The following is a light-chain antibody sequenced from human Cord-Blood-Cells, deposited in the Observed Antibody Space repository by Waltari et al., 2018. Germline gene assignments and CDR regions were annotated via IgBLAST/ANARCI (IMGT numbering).Light chain of an antibody. V-gene: IGKV1-39*01. CDR1: QSISSY. CDR2: AAS. CDR3: QQSYSTPRT. Sequence: DIQMTQSPSSLSASVGDRVTITCRASQSISSYLNWYQQKPGKAPKLLIYAASSLQSGVPSRFSGSESGTDFTLPISSLQPEDFATYDCQQSYSTPRTFGQGTKVEIK. J-gene: IGKJ1*01.